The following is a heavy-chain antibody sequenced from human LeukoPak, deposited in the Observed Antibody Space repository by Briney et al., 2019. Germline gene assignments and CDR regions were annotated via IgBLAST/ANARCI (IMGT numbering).Heavy chain of an antibody. CDR1: GYTFTSYY. D-gene: IGHD2-15*01. Sequence: ASVKVSCKASGYTFTSYYMHWVRQAPGQGLEWMGIINPSGGSTSYAQKFQGRVTMTRDTSTSTVYMELSSLRSEDTAVYYCARDPSRYCSGGSCYYFDYWGQETLVTVSS. CDR3: ARDPSRYCSGGSCYYFDY. CDR2: INPSGGST. V-gene: IGHV1-46*01. J-gene: IGHJ4*02.